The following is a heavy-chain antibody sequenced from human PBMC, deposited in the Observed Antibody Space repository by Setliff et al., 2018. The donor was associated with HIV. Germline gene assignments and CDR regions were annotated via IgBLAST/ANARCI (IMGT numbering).Heavy chain of an antibody. V-gene: IGHV1-46*01. J-gene: IGHJ5*02. CDR2: IHPSGGST. CDR1: GYTFTSYY. D-gene: IGHD2-15*01. CDR3: ARVRYCSGGSCYGGEYWFDP. Sequence: VKVSCKASGYTFTSYYIHWVRRAPGQGLEWMGVIHPSGGSTSYAQSFQDRVTMPRDTSTSTVYMELSSLRSEDTAVYYCARVRYCSGGSCYGGEYWFDPWGQGTLVTVSS.